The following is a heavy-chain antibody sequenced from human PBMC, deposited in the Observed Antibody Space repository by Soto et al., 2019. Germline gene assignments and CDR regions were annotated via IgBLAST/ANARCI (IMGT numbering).Heavy chain of an antibody. D-gene: IGHD3-10*01. V-gene: IGHV3-30*18. Sequence: PGGSLRLSCAASGFTFSSYGMHWVRQAPGKGLEWVAVISYDGSNKYYADSVKGRFTISRDNSKNTLYLQMNSLRAEDTAVYYCAKIEQVASWLYYGSGIDYWGQGTLVTVSS. CDR2: ISYDGSNK. J-gene: IGHJ4*02. CDR1: GFTFSSYG. CDR3: AKIEQVASWLYYGSGIDY.